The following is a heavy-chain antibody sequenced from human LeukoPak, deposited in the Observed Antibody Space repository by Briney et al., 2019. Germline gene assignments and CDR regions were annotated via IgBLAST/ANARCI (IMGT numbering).Heavy chain of an antibody. CDR1: GFTFSSYS. J-gene: IGHJ4*02. D-gene: IGHD3-9*01. Sequence: PGPSLRLSCAASGFTFSSYSMNSVRQAPGKGLEWVSSISSSSSYIYYADSVKGRFTISRDNAKNSLYLQMNSLRAEDTAVYYCARAEQYYDILTGYYLVPQFDYWGQGTLVTVSS. CDR2: ISSSSSYI. CDR3: ARAEQYYDILTGYYLVPQFDY. V-gene: IGHV3-21*01.